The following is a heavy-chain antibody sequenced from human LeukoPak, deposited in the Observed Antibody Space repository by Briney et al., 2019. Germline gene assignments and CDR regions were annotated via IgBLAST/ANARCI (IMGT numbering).Heavy chain of an antibody. Sequence: EASVKVSCKTSGYPFTNYAIHWVRQAPRQGLEWMGCVSAGDGNTKSSQNFQDRVTITRDTSANTAYMELSSLKSEDTAVYYCARAPSSGWYYDYWGQGTLVTVSS. CDR2: VSAGDGNT. CDR1: GYPFTNYA. D-gene: IGHD6-19*01. CDR3: ARAPSSGWYYDY. J-gene: IGHJ4*02. V-gene: IGHV1-3*01.